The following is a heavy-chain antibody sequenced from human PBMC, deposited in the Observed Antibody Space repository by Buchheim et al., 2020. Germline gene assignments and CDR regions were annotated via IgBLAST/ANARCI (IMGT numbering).Heavy chain of an antibody. CDR2: INSDGSST. V-gene: IGHV3-74*01. J-gene: IGHJ5*02. Sequence: EVQLVESGGGLVQPGGSLRLSCAASGFTFSSYWMHWVRQAPGKGLVWVSRINSDGSSTSYADSVKGRFTIPRDNAKNTLFRQMNSLRAEDTAVYYCARGVIVVVPAAKGYNWFDPWGQGTL. CDR3: ARGVIVVVPAAKGYNWFDP. D-gene: IGHD2-2*01. CDR1: GFTFSSYW.